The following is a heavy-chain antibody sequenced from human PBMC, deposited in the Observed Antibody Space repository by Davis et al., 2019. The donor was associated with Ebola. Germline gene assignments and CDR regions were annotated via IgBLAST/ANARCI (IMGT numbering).Heavy chain of an antibody. CDR2: ISGSGGST. CDR1: GLTFSSYA. CDR3: AKSLLIVVVPAAIGGY. D-gene: IGHD2-2*01. Sequence: PGGSLRLSCAASGLTFSSYAMSWVRQAPGKGLEWVSAISGSGGSTYYADSVKGRFTISRDNSKNTLYLQMNSLRAEDTAVYYCAKSLLIVVVPAAIGGYWGQGTLVTVSS. V-gene: IGHV3-23*01. J-gene: IGHJ4*02.